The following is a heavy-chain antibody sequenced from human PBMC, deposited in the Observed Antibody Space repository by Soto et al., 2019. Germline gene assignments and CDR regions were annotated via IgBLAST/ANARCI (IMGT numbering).Heavy chain of an antibody. CDR3: AKDGRGSGSHYNSIGY. J-gene: IGHJ4*02. D-gene: IGHD3-10*01. Sequence: EVQLVESGGGLIQPGGSLKLSCAASGFTVGNNYMSWVRQAPGKGLEWVSLIYSTGTTKYADSVKGRFTVSRDNAKHTLYLQMNSLRAEDTAVYYCAKDGRGSGSHYNSIGYWGQGTLVTVSS. CDR2: IYSTGTT. CDR1: GFTVGNNY. V-gene: IGHV3-53*01.